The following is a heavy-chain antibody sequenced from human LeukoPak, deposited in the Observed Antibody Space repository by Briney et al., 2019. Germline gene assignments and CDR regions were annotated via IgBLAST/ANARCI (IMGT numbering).Heavy chain of an antibody. V-gene: IGHV3-7*01. J-gene: IGHJ3*02. CDR1: GFTFSSYW. Sequence: GGSLRLSCAASGFTFSSYWMSWVRQAPGKGLEWVANMKQDGSEKYYVDSVKGRFTISRDNAKNSLYLQMNSLRAEDTAVYYCARVGEPDAFDIWGQGTMVTVSS. CDR3: ARVGEPDAFDI. D-gene: IGHD1-14*01. CDR2: MKQDGSEK.